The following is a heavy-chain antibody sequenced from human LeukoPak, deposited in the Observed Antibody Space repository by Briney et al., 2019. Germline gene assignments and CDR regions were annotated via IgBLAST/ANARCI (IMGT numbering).Heavy chain of an antibody. CDR1: GFSFSEYW. J-gene: IGHJ5*02. D-gene: IGHD3-10*01. CDR2: IWPDGSDK. V-gene: IGHV3-7*01. CDR3: GRWGVNAGLDR. Sequence: GGSLRLSCAASGFSFSEYWMAWVRQAPGKGLEWVANIWPDGSDKYHVDSVRGRFTISRDNALYSLNLQMNSLRAEDSGVYYCGRWGVNAGLDRWGQGTLVIASS.